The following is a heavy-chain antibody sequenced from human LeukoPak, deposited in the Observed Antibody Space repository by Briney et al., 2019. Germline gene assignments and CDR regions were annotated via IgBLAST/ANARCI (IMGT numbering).Heavy chain of an antibody. CDR2: ISSSSSYI. D-gene: IGHD6-13*01. Sequence: PGGSLRLSCAASGFTFSNYSMNWVRQAPGKGLEWVSSISSSSSYIYYADSVKGRFTISRDNAKNSLYLQMNSLRAEDTAVYYRARDGYRAAAYYGMDVWGQGTTVTVSS. V-gene: IGHV3-21*01. J-gene: IGHJ6*02. CDR3: ARDGYRAAAYYGMDV. CDR1: GFTFSNYS.